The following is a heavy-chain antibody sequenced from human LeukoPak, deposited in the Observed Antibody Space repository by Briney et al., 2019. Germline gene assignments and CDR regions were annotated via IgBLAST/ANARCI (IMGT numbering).Heavy chain of an antibody. Sequence: PSETLSLTCTVSGGSISSGGYYWSWIRQHPGKGLEWIGYIYYSGSTYYNPSLKSRVTISVDTSKNQFSLKLSSVTAADTAVYYCAREQEIQLYSGLYYFDYWGQGTLVTVSS. CDR3: AREQEIQLYSGLYYFDY. CDR2: IYYSGST. CDR1: GGSISSGGYY. J-gene: IGHJ4*02. V-gene: IGHV4-31*03. D-gene: IGHD5-18*01.